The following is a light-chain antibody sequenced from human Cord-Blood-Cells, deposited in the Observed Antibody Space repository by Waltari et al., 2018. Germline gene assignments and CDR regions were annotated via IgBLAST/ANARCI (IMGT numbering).Light chain of an antibody. J-gene: IGLJ2*01. CDR1: SDINVGSYN. CDR2: YYSDSDK. V-gene: IGLV5-37*01. Sequence: QPVLTQPPSSSASPGESARLTCTLPSDINVGSYNIYWYQQQPGSPPRYLLYYYSDSDKGQGSGVPSRFSGSKDDLAKTGFLLISGLQSEDEADYYCMIWPSNALVFGGGTKLTVL. CDR3: MIWPSNALV.